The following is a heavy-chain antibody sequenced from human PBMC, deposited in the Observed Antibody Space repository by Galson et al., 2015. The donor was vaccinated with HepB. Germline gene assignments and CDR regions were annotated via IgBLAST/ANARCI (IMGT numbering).Heavy chain of an antibody. CDR3: ARGWGDAFDI. Sequence: SLRLSCAASGFIFDDIHWVRQAPGKGLGWVAVISYDGSKKFYADSVKGRFTISRDNAGDYGKNALYLHMNSLKSDDAAVYYCARGWGDAFDIWGQGTVVTVSS. CDR2: ISYDGSKK. D-gene: IGHD3-16*01. CDR1: GFIFDD. J-gene: IGHJ3*02. V-gene: IGHV3-30*03.